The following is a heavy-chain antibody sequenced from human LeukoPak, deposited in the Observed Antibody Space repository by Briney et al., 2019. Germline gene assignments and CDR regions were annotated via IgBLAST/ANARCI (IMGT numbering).Heavy chain of an antibody. CDR1: GGSISSGSYY. CDR3: AGSSMPTYDFVPRWFDP. J-gene: IGHJ5*02. CDR2: IYTSGST. D-gene: IGHD3-3*01. V-gene: IGHV4-61*02. Sequence: SETLSLTCTVSGGSISSGSYYWSWIRQPAGKGLEWIGRIYTSGSTNYNPSLKSRVTISVDTSKNQFSLKLSSVTAADTAVYYCAGSSMPTYDFVPRWFDPWGQGTLVTVSS.